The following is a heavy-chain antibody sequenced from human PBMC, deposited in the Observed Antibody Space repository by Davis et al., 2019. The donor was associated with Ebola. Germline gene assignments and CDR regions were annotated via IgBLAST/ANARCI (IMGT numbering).Heavy chain of an antibody. Sequence: SLKISCAASGFTFDDYAMHWVRQAPGKGLEWVSGISWNSGSIGYADSVKGRFTISRDNAKNSLYLQMNSLRAEDTAVYYCARGRIVVVPALNWFDPWGQGTLVTVSS. CDR2: ISWNSGSI. D-gene: IGHD2-2*01. J-gene: IGHJ5*02. CDR1: GFTFDDYA. V-gene: IGHV3-9*01. CDR3: ARGRIVVVPALNWFDP.